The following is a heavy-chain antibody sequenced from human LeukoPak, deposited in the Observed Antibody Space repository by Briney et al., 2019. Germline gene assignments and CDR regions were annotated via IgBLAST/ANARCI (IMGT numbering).Heavy chain of an antibody. Sequence: SETLSLTCTVSGGSISSSSYYWGWIRQPPGKGLEWIGSIYYSGSTYYNPSLKSRVTISVDTSKNQFSLKLSSVTAADTAVYYCARDLIPTGYDILTGYDYWGQGTLVTVSS. CDR3: ARDLIPTGYDILTGYDY. J-gene: IGHJ4*02. CDR2: IYYSGST. CDR1: GGSISSSSYY. V-gene: IGHV4-39*07. D-gene: IGHD3-9*01.